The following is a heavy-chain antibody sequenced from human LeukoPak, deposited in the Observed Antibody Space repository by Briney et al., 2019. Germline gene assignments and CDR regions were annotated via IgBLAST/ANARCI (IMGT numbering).Heavy chain of an antibody. CDR1: GGSINSYY. D-gene: IGHD6-19*01. CDR2: MYYSGDT. CDR3: AGGPQWLAHTY. V-gene: IGHV4-59*08. J-gene: IGHJ4*02. Sequence: PSETLSLTCTVSGGSINSYYWSWIRQPPGKGLEWIGSMYYSGDTNYNPSLKYNPSLKSRVTISVDTPKNQLSLKLSSVTAADTAVYYCAGGPQWLAHTYWGQGTLVTVSS.